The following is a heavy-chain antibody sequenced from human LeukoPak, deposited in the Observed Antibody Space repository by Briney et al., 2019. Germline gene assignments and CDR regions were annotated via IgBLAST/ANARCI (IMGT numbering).Heavy chain of an antibody. CDR1: GFTFDDYA. CDR2: ISGSGGST. D-gene: IGHD3-3*01. CDR3: AKLAVVITKDY. J-gene: IGHJ4*02. Sequence: GVSLRLSCAASGFTFDDYAMHWVRQAPGKGLEWVSAISGSGGSTYYADSVKGRFTISRDNSKNTLYLQMNSLRAEDTAVYYCAKLAVVITKDYWGQGTLVTVSS. V-gene: IGHV3-23*01.